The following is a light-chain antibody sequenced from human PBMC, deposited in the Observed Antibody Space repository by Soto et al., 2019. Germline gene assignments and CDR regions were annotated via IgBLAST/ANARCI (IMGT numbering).Light chain of an antibody. CDR1: QSISTS. V-gene: IGKV1-5*01. CDR3: QQYNTDYT. J-gene: IGKJ2*01. Sequence: DIQMTQSPSTLSASVGDRVTITCRASQSISTSLAWYQQKPGKAPKFLIYDASSLESGVPSRFSGSGSGTEFALTISSLPPDDFASYYCQQYNTDYTFCHGTKLEIK. CDR2: DAS.